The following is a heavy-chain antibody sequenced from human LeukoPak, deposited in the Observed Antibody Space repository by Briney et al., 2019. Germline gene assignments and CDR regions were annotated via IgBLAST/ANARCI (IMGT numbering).Heavy chain of an antibody. CDR2: INSDGSST. J-gene: IGHJ4*02. V-gene: IGHV3-74*01. CDR1: GFTFSSYW. Sequence: GGSLRLSCAASGFTFSSYWMHWVRQAPGKGMVLVSRINSDGSSTSYADSVKGRFTISRDNAKNTLYLQMNSLRAEDTAVYYCARVETAMVRGVDYWGQGTLVTVSS. CDR3: ARVETAMVRGVDY. D-gene: IGHD5-18*01.